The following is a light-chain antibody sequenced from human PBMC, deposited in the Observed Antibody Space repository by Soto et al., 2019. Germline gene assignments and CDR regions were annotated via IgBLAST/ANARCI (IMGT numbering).Light chain of an antibody. CDR3: QQNYSPPPIT. CDR2: AAS. CDR1: QAIGSY. V-gene: IGKV1-9*01. J-gene: IGKJ5*01. Sequence: QLTQSPSSLSASVGDRVTITCRASQAIGSYLAWYQQKPGKAPKLLIYAASTLQSGVPSGFSGGGSGTEFTLTISSLQPDDFATYYCQQNYSPPPITFGQGTRLEIK.